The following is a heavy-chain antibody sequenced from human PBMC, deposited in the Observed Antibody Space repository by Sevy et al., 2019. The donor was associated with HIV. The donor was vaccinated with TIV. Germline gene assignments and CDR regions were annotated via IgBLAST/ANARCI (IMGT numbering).Heavy chain of an antibody. J-gene: IGHJ4*02. CDR2: INPNSGGT. CDR1: GYTFTGYY. D-gene: IGHD2-2*02. CDR3: AREGGYCSSTSCYSGYAFDY. V-gene: IGHV1-2*04. Sequence: ASVKVSCKASGYTFTGYYMHWVRQAPGQGLEWMGWINPNSGGTNYAQKFQGWVTMTRDTSISTAYMELSRLRSDDTAVYYGAREGGYCSSTSCYSGYAFDYWGQGTLVTVSS.